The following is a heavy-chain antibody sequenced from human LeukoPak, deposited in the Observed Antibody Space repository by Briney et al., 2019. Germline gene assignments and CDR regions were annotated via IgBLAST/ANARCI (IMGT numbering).Heavy chain of an antibody. CDR3: AKGSGGVIVPPDY. CDR2: ISYGGSNK. Sequence: GGSLRLSCAASGFTFSSYGMHWVRQAPGKGLEWVAVISYGGSNKYYADSVKGRFTISRDNSKNTLYLQMNSLRAEDTAVYYCAKGSGGVIVPPDYWGQGTLATVSS. V-gene: IGHV3-30*18. CDR1: GFTFSSYG. J-gene: IGHJ4*02. D-gene: IGHD3-16*02.